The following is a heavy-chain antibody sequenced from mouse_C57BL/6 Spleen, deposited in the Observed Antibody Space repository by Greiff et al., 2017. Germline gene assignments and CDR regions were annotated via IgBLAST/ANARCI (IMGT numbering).Heavy chain of an antibody. CDR3: KSYYGPYFGY. D-gene: IGHD1-1*01. CDR1: GYTFTDYE. J-gene: IGHJ2*01. Sequence: VQLQQSGAELVRPGASVTLSCKASGYTFTDYEMHWVKQTPVHGLEWIGAIDPETGGTAYNQKFKGKAILTADKSSSTAYMELRSLTSEDSAVYYCKSYYGPYFGYWGQGTTLTVSS. CDR2: IDPETGGT. V-gene: IGHV1-15*01.